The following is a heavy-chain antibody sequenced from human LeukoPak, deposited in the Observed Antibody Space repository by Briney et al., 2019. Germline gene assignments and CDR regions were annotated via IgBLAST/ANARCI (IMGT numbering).Heavy chain of an antibody. V-gene: IGHV3-64D*09. CDR3: ARDPYDLNAFDI. Sequence: PGGSLRLSCSASGFTLSSYAMHWVRQATGKGLEYVSAISSNGGSTYYADSVKGRFTISRDNSKNTLYLQMGSLRAEDTAVYYCARDPYDLNAFDIWGQGTMVTVSS. J-gene: IGHJ3*02. CDR1: GFTLSSYA. D-gene: IGHD3-22*01. CDR2: ISSNGGST.